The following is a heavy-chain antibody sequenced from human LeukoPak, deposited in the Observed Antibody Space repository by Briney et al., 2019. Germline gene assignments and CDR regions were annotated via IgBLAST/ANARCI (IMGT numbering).Heavy chain of an antibody. CDR2: IYYSGST. D-gene: IGHD5-24*01. CDR1: GGSISGYY. CDR3: ATIRKRGCFDP. Sequence: PAETLSLTCTVSGGSISGYYWTWIRQPPEKGLEWIGYIYYSGSTNYNPSLKSRVTMSVDTSKNQISLKLHSVTAADTAVYYCATIRKRGCFDPWGEGTLVTVSS. J-gene: IGHJ5*02. V-gene: IGHV4-59*01.